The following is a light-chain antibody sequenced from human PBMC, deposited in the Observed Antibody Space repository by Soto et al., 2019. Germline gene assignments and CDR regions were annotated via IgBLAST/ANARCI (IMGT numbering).Light chain of an antibody. CDR3: SSFTISRNTVI. CDR2: DVN. J-gene: IGLJ2*01. Sequence: QSALTQPASVSGSPGQSITISCTGTSSDVDGYNYVSWYQYHPGKAPKLMIYDVNNRPSGFSNRFSGSKSGNTASLTISGLQAEDEADYYCSSFTISRNTVIFGGGTKLTVL. CDR1: SSDVDGYNY. V-gene: IGLV2-14*01.